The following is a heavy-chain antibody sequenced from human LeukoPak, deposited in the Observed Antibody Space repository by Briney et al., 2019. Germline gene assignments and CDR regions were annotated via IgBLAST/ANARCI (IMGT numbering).Heavy chain of an antibody. Sequence: GGSLRLSCTASGFTFGDYAMSWFRQAPGKVLEWVGFIRSKAYGGTTEYAASVKGRFTISRDDSKSIAYLQMNSLKTEDTAVYYCTREGTWATGATGYWGQGTLVTVSS. CDR3: TREGTWATGATGY. CDR1: GFTFGDYA. CDR2: IRSKAYGGTT. V-gene: IGHV3-49*03. D-gene: IGHD1-1*01. J-gene: IGHJ4*02.